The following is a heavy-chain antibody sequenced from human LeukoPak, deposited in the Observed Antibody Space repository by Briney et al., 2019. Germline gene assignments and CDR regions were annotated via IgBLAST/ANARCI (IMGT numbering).Heavy chain of an antibody. CDR1: GSPFTTYG. CDR2: ISNYNGNT. Sequence: ASVKVSCKASGSPFTTYGITWVRQAPGQGLEWMGWISNYNGNTNYAQKLQGRVTMTTDTSTSTAYMEMRSLRSDDTAVYYCAGVTRWTTTISPWLSYYYMDVWGKGTTVTISS. V-gene: IGHV1-18*01. CDR3: AGVTRWTTTISPWLSYYYMDV. J-gene: IGHJ6*03. D-gene: IGHD3/OR15-3a*01.